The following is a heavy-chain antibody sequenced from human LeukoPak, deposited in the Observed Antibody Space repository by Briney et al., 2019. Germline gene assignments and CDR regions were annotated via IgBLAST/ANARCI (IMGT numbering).Heavy chain of an antibody. CDR1: RFTFSSYS. CDR2: ISSSSYI. Sequence: TGGSLRLSCAASRFTFSSYSMNWVRQAPGKGLEWVSSISSSSYIYYADSVKGRFTISRDNAKNSLYLQMNSLRAEDTAVYYCARAVWWPQTNYWGQGTLVTVSS. CDR3: ARAVWWPQTNY. D-gene: IGHD2-21*01. J-gene: IGHJ4*02. V-gene: IGHV3-21*01.